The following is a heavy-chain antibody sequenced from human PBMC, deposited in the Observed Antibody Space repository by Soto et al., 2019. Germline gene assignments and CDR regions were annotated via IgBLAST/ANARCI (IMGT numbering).Heavy chain of an antibody. CDR1: GFTFDDYA. Sequence: GGSLRLSCAASGFTFDDYAMHWVRQAPGKGLEWVSGISWNSGSIGYADSVKGRFTISRDNAKNSLYLQMNSLRAEDTALYYCAKGGYPVDIVATIDYWGQGTLVTVSS. D-gene: IGHD5-12*01. CDR3: AKGGYPVDIVATIDY. V-gene: IGHV3-9*01. CDR2: ISWNSGSI. J-gene: IGHJ4*02.